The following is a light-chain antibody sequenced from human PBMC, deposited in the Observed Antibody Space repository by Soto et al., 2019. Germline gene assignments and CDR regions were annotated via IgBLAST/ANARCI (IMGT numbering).Light chain of an antibody. CDR1: SSNIGDNH. CDR2: DNN. V-gene: IGLV1-51*01. Sequence: QSVLTQPPSVSAAPGQKVTISCSGTSSNIGDNHVSRYQQLPGTAPKLLIYDNNKRPSGIPDRFSGSKSGTSATLGITGLQTGDEADYYCGTWDSSLSADVFGGGTKLTVL. CDR3: GTWDSSLSADV. J-gene: IGLJ2*01.